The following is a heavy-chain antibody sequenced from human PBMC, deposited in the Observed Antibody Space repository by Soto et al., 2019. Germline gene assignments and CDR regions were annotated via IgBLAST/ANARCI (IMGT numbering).Heavy chain of an antibody. J-gene: IGHJ6*03. Sequence: ASVKVSCKASGYTFTSYDINWVRQATGQGLEWMGWMNPNSGNTGYAQKFQGRVTMTRNTSISTAYMELSSLRSEDTAVYYCAGAGVAWGGHYGSGSYYYYYYYMDVWGKGTTVTVSS. CDR2: MNPNSGNT. CDR1: GYTFTSYD. V-gene: IGHV1-8*01. CDR3: AGAGVAWGGHYGSGSYYYYYYYMDV. D-gene: IGHD3-10*01.